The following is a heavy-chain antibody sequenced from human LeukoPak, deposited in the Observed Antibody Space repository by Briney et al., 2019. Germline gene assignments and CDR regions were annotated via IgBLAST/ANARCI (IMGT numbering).Heavy chain of an antibody. D-gene: IGHD6-13*01. J-gene: IGHJ1*01. CDR1: GFAFSDYS. Sequence: PGGSLRLSCAASGFAFSDYSMNWVRQAPGKGLEWISYISSSSSAMYYADSVKGRFTISRDNAKNSLYLHMKSLRDEDTAVYYCAHSSSVTTHFQYWGQGTLVTVSS. V-gene: IGHV3-48*02. CDR3: AHSSSVTTHFQY. CDR2: ISSSSSAM.